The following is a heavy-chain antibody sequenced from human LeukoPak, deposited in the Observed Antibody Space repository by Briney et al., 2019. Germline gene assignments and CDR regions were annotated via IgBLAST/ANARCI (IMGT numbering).Heavy chain of an antibody. CDR1: GFTFSNYW. Sequence: GGSLRLSCAASGFTFSNYWMHWVRQAPGKGLVWVSRINSDGSGTSYADSVKGRLTMSRDNARNTLYLQMNSLRAEDTAVYYCARGGVRGVIAEYWGQGTLVTVSS. D-gene: IGHD3-10*01. CDR3: ARGGVRGVIAEY. V-gene: IGHV3-74*01. CDR2: INSDGSGT. J-gene: IGHJ4*02.